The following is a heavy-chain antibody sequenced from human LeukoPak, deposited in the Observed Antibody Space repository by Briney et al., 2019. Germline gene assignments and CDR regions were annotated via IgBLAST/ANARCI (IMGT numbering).Heavy chain of an antibody. V-gene: IGHV3-48*01. CDR3: ARDRDVLLWFGESVL. CDR2: ISSTSSTI. J-gene: IGHJ4*02. CDR1: GFTFSNYA. Sequence: GGSLRLSCAASGFTFSNYAISWVRQAPGKGLEWVSYISSTSSTIYYADSVKGRFTISRDNAKNSLYLQMNSLRAEGTAVYYCARDRDVLLWFGESVLWGQGTLVTVSS. D-gene: IGHD3-10*01.